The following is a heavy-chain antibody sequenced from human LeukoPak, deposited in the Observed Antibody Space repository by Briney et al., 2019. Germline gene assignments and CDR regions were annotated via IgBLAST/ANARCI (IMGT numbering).Heavy chain of an antibody. CDR3: AKDSSTSNPYYGLDV. Sequence: GGSLRLSCAASGFTFSSYGMHWVRQAPGKGLEWVAIISHDGGNEYYADSVKGRFTISRDNSKNTLYLQMDSLRTEDTAVYYCAKDSSTSNPYYGLDVWGQGTTVAVSS. J-gene: IGHJ6*02. CDR1: GFTFSSYG. V-gene: IGHV3-30*18. D-gene: IGHD4-11*01. CDR2: ISHDGGNE.